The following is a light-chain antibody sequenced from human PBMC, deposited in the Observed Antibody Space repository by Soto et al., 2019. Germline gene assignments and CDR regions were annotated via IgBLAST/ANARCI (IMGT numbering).Light chain of an antibody. CDR1: SSDIGVFNY. V-gene: IGLV2-8*01. CDR3: SSYAGSNGRL. Sequence: QSALTQPPSASGSPGQSVTISCTGTSSDIGVFNYVSWYQQHSGKAPKLIIYEVTQRPSGVPDRFSGSKSGNTASLTVSGLQAEDEADYYCSSYAGSNGRLVGGGTKLTVL. J-gene: IGLJ2*01. CDR2: EVT.